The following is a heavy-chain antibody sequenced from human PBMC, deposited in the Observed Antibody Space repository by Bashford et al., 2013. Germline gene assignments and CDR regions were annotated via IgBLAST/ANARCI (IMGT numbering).Heavy chain of an antibody. Sequence: SSETLSLTCTVSGGSISSSSYYWGWIRQPPGKGLEWIGSIYYSGSTYYNPSLKSRVTISVDTSKNQFSLKLSSVTAADTAVYYCARQVEISHYYYYYGMDVWGQGTTVTVSS. V-gene: IGHV4-39*01. CDR1: GGSISSSSYY. J-gene: IGHJ6*02. CDR2: IYYSGST. CDR3: ARQVEISHYYYYYGMDV.